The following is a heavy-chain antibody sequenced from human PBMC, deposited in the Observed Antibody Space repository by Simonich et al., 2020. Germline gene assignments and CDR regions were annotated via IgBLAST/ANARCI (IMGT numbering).Heavy chain of an antibody. Sequence: QVQLVQSGAEVKKPGASVKVSCKASGYTFTGYYMHWVRQAPGQGLEGMGVINPNRGGTNDAQKFQGRVTMTRDTSISTAYMELSRLRSDDTAVYYCARNGLVGILKAFDIWGQGTMVTVSS. CDR1: GYTFTGYY. J-gene: IGHJ3*02. CDR3: ARNGLVGILKAFDI. D-gene: IGHD2-21*01. CDR2: INPNRGGT. V-gene: IGHV1-2*02.